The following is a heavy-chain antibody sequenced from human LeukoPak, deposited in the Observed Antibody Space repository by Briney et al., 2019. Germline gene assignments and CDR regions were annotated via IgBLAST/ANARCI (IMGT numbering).Heavy chain of an antibody. V-gene: IGHV1-18*04. J-gene: IGHJ4*02. Sequence: ASVKVSCKASGYTFTSYGISWVRQAPGQGLEWMGWISAYNGNTNYAQKLQGRVTMTTDTSTSTTYMELRSLRSDDTAVYYCARAYTAMVSFDYWGQGTLVTVSS. CDR3: ARAYTAMVSFDY. CDR2: ISAYNGNT. D-gene: IGHD5-18*01. CDR1: GYTFTSYG.